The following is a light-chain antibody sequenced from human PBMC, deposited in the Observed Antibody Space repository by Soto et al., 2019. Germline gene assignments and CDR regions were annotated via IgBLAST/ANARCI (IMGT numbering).Light chain of an antibody. CDR2: QAS. CDR3: QDYSSTSGLT. CDR1: QSISSW. Sequence: DIQVTQSPSTLSASVGDRVTITCRASQSISSWLAWYQQKPGKAPKLLIYQASILKSGVPSRFSGSGSGTXXXXXXXXXQPDDFATYYCQDYSSTSGLTFGGGAKVEIK. V-gene: IGKV1-5*03. J-gene: IGKJ4*01.